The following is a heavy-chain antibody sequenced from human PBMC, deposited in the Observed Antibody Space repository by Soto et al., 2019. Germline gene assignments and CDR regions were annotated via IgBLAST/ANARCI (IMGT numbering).Heavy chain of an antibody. V-gene: IGHV3-30-3*01. CDR1: GFTFSSYA. Sequence: QVQLVESGGGVVQPGRSLRLSCAASGFTFSSYAMHWVRQAPGKGLEWVAVISYDGSNKYYADSVKGRFTISRDKSKNTLYLQMNSLRAEDTAVYYCARGYHYDSSGYLYGGQGTLVTVSS. CDR3: ARGYHYDSSGYLY. CDR2: ISYDGSNK. D-gene: IGHD3-22*01. J-gene: IGHJ4*02.